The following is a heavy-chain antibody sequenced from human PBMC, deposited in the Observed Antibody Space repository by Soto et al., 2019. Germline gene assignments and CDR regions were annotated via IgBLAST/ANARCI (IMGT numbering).Heavy chain of an antibody. Sequence: QVQLQQWGAGLLKPSETLSLTCAVYGGSFSGYYWSWIRQPPGKGLEWIGEINHSGSTNYNPSLKSRVTISVDTSKNQFSLKLSSVTAADTAVYYCARAGHIAATSVDYWGQGTLVTVSS. J-gene: IGHJ4*02. CDR3: ARAGHIAATSVDY. CDR1: GGSFSGYY. V-gene: IGHV4-34*01. D-gene: IGHD5-12*01. CDR2: INHSGST.